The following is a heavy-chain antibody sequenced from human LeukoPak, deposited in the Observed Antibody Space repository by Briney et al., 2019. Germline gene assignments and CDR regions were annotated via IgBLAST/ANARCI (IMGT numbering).Heavy chain of an antibody. Sequence: SETLSLTCTVSGGSISSGGYYWSWIRQPPGKGLEWIGYIYHSGSTYYNPSLKSRVTISVDKPKNQFSLKLSSVTAADTAVYYCARDDSGNWFYFDFWGQGSLVTISS. J-gene: IGHJ4*02. CDR2: IYHSGST. V-gene: IGHV4-30-2*01. D-gene: IGHD6-13*01. CDR3: ARDDSGNWFYFDF. CDR1: GGSISSGGYY.